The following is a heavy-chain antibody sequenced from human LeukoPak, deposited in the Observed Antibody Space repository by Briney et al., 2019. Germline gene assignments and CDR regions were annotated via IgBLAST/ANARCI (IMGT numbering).Heavy chain of an antibody. CDR1: GFTFSSYA. V-gene: IGHV3-23*01. D-gene: IGHD5-18*01. J-gene: IGHJ4*02. CDR3: AKYRKERGYSYPFDY. Sequence: PGGSLRLSCAASGFTFSSYAMSWVRQAPGKGLEWVSAISGSGGSTYYADSVKGRFTISRDNSKNTLYLQMNSLRAEDTAVYYCAKYRKERGYSYPFDYWGQGTLVTVSS. CDR2: ISGSGGST.